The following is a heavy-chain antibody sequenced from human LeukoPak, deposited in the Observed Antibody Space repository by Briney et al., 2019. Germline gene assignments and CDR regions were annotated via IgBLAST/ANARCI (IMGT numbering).Heavy chain of an antibody. CDR1: PDSTTSNF. CDR3: AREIVGGFNPGAY. V-gene: IGHV4-4*02. CDR2: IHRSGST. D-gene: IGHD1-14*01. J-gene: IGHJ4*02. Sequence: SETLSLTCTVSPDSTTSNFWSCVRQPPGKGLEWIGEIHRSGSTNYNPSLQSRVTISIDRSKNQIALELSSVTAADTAVYYCAREIVGGFNPGAYWGQGTLVTVSS.